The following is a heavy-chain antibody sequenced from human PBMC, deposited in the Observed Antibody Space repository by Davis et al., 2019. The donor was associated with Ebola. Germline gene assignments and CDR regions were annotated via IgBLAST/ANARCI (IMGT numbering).Heavy chain of an antibody. Sequence: MPSETLSLTCAVYGGSFSGYYWSWIRQPPGKGLEWIGEINHSGSTNYNPSLKSRVTISVDTSKNQFSLKLSSVTAADTAVYYCARGKGYSYGLRGFDPWGQGTLVTVSS. V-gene: IGHV4-34*01. D-gene: IGHD5-18*01. CDR1: GGSFSGYY. CDR3: ARGKGYSYGLRGFDP. J-gene: IGHJ5*02. CDR2: INHSGST.